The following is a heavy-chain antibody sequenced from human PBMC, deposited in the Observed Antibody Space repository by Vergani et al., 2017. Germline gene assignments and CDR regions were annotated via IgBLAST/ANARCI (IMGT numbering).Heavy chain of an antibody. CDR2: IKSDGSIT. J-gene: IGHJ4*02. CDR3: AKTYAGSPIFDS. D-gene: IGHD4-23*01. CDR1: GFSFNSYW. V-gene: IGHV3-74*03. Sequence: DVHLAESGGGFFQPGGSLRLSCSASGFSFNSYWMHWVHQVPGKGLLWVSRIKSDGSITAYADSVKGRFTISRDNSRNTLYLQMNGLRPDDTAVYFCAKTYAGSPIFDSWGQGTLVTVSS.